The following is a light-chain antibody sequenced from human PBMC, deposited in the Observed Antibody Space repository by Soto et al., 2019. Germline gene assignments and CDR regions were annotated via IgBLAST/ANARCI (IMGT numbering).Light chain of an antibody. CDR1: SSNIGNNY. J-gene: IGLJ2*01. CDR3: GTWDSSLSAGGVV. V-gene: IGLV1-51*01. CDR2: DNN. Sequence: QSVLTQPPSVSAAPGQKVTISCSGSSSNIGNNYITWYQQLPGTAPKLLIFDNNKRPSEIPDRFSGSKSGASATLVITGLQTGDEADYYCGTWDSSLSAGGVVFGGGTKLTVL.